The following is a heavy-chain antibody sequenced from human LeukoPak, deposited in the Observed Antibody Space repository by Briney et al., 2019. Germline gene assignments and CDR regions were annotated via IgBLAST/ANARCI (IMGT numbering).Heavy chain of an antibody. Sequence: SGGSLRLSCAASGFTFSSYWMSWVRQAPGKGLEWVANIKQDGSEKYYVDSVKGRFTISRDNAKNSLYLQMNSLRAEDTAVYYCARVHSSGWYALAPADYWGQGTLVTVSS. D-gene: IGHD6-19*01. J-gene: IGHJ4*02. CDR1: GFTFSSYW. CDR3: ARVHSSGWYALAPADY. CDR2: IKQDGSEK. V-gene: IGHV3-7*01.